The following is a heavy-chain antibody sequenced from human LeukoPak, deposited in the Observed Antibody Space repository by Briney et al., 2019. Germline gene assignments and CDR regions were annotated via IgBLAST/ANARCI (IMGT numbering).Heavy chain of an antibody. CDR3: ARGWFYDSSGYYPHDY. CDR1: GFTFSSYS. V-gene: IGHV3-21*01. J-gene: IGHJ4*02. D-gene: IGHD3-22*01. CDR2: ISSSSSYI. Sequence: PGGSLRLSCAASGFTFSSYSMNWVRQAPGKGLEWVSSISSSSSYIYYADSVKGRFTISRDNAKNSLYLQMNSLRAEDTAVYYCARGWFYDSSGYYPHDYWGQGTLVTVSS.